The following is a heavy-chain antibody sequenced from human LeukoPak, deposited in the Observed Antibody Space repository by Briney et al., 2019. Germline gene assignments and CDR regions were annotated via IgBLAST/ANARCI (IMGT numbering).Heavy chain of an antibody. D-gene: IGHD1-26*01. V-gene: IGHV3-30*02. CDR2: IRYDGSNK. CDR3: ARDPYSGTYGDTYYYYMDV. CDR1: GFTFSSCG. J-gene: IGHJ6*03. Sequence: GGSLRLSCAASGFTFSSCGMHWVRQAPGKGLEWVAFIRYDGSNKYYADSVKGRFTISRDNARNSLYLQMNSLRAEDTAVYYCARDPYSGTYGDTYYYYMDVWGKGTTVTISS.